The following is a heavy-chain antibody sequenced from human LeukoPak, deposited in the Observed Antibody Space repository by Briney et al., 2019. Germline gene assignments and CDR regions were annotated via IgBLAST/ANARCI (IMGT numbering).Heavy chain of an antibody. J-gene: IGHJ6*03. Sequence: VWALRLSCAALGFSFSSYSMSSVRQAPGKGLEWVLVIYNGGSTYYASSVKGRFTISRDNSKNTLYLQMNSLSAEDTAVYYWARVWLRDYMDVWGEGTTVSVSS. D-gene: IGHD5-12*01. CDR1: GFSFSSYS. CDR3: ARVWLRDYMDV. CDR2: IYNGGST. V-gene: IGHV3-53*01.